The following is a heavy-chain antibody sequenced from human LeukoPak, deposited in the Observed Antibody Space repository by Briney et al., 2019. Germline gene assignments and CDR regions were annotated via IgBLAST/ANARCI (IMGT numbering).Heavy chain of an antibody. CDR1: GYTFTGYY. V-gene: IGHV1-2*02. CDR2: INPNSGGT. J-gene: IGHJ6*03. Sequence: ASVKVSCKASGYTFTGYYMHWVRQAPGQGLEWMGWINPNSGGTNYAQKFQGRVTMTRDTSISTAYMELSRLRSDDTAVYYCARDLTGVHPQTYYYYMDVWGKGTTVTVSS. D-gene: IGHD7-27*01. CDR3: ARDLTGVHPQTYYYYMDV.